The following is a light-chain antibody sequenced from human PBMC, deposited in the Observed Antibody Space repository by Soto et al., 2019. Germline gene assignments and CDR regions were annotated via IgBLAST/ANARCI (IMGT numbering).Light chain of an antibody. V-gene: IGKV3-20*01. J-gene: IGKJ3*01. CDR1: QSVSSSS. Sequence: EIVLTQSPGTLSLSPGERATLSCRASQSVSSSSLAWYQHKPGQAPRLLIYGASSRPTGIPDRFSGSGSGTDFTLTISRLEPEDFALYYCQQYGSSFTFGPGTKVDI. CDR3: QQYGSSFT. CDR2: GAS.